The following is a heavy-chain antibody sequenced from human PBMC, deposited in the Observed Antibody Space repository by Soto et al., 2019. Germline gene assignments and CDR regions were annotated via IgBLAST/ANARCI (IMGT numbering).Heavy chain of an antibody. D-gene: IGHD6-19*01. CDR2: ISGSGGST. V-gene: IGHV3-23*01. CDR1: GFTFSSYA. J-gene: IGHJ4*02. Sequence: EVQLLESGGGLVQPGGSLRLSCAASGFTFSSYAMSWVRQAPGKGLEWVSAISGSGGSTYYADSVKGRFTISRDNSKNTLYLQMNSLSAEDTAVYYCATGGEQWLVASDYRGQGTLVTVSS. CDR3: ATGGEQWLVASDY.